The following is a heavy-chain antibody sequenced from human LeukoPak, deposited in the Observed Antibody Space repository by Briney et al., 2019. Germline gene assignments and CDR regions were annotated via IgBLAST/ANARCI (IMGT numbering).Heavy chain of an antibody. Sequence: GGSLRLSCAASGFTFSSYWMSCVRQAPGKGLEGVANIKQDGSEKYYVDSVRGRFTISRDNAKKSLYLQMNSLRAEDTAVYYCAREYSSSWSNFYYYYGMDVWGQGTTVTVSS. CDR2: IKQDGSEK. CDR3: AREYSSSWSNFYYYYGMDV. J-gene: IGHJ6*02. D-gene: IGHD6-13*01. V-gene: IGHV3-7*01. CDR1: GFTFSSYW.